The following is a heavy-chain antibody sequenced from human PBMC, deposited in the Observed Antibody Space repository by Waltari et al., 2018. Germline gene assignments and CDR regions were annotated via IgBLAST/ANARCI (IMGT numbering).Heavy chain of an antibody. D-gene: IGHD1-1*01. J-gene: IGHJ4*02. CDR1: GYTFTKSY. CDR3: ATANILGIGTFDY. CDR2: INPKSGDA. Sequence: QVKLVQSGAEVKKPGASVRVSCKASGYTFTKSYIHWVRQAPGQGLEWMGRINPKSGDANYTQPFQGRVIMTRDTSINTAYLEVTGLTSDDTAIFYCATANILGIGTFDYWGQGTLVSVSS. V-gene: IGHV1-2*06.